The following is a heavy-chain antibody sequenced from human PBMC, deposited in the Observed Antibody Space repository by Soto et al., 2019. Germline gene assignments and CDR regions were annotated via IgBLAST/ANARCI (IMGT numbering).Heavy chain of an antibody. Sequence: QVQLVQSGAEVKKPGSSVKVSCKASGGTFSSYTISWVRQAPGQGLEWMGRIIPILGIANYAQKFQGRVTIAADKATSTAYMELSSLRSEDTAVYYCARGGRGYGYIPFDYWGQGTLVTVSS. J-gene: IGHJ4*02. CDR2: IIPILGIA. D-gene: IGHD2-15*01. CDR3: ARGGRGYGYIPFDY. CDR1: GGTFSSYT. V-gene: IGHV1-69*02.